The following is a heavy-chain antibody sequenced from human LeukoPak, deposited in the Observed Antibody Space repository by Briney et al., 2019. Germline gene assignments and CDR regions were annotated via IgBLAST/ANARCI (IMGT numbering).Heavy chain of an antibody. Sequence: GGSLRLSCAASGFTFSSYRMNWVRRVPGKGLEWVSSISSSSSYIYYADSVKGRFTISRDNAKNSLYLQMNSLRAEDTAVYYCAREGSGVAGHFDYWGQGTLVTVSS. J-gene: IGHJ4*02. CDR2: ISSSSSYI. D-gene: IGHD6-19*01. CDR3: AREGSGVAGHFDY. CDR1: GFTFSSYR. V-gene: IGHV3-21*01.